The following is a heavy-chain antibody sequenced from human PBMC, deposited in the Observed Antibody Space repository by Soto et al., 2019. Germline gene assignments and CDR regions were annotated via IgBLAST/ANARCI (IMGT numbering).Heavy chain of an antibody. CDR1: GYSISSGYY. CDR2: IYHSGST. D-gene: IGHD5-12*01. J-gene: IGHJ4*02. V-gene: IGHV4-38-2*01. CDR3: ARVAGMATILAFDFDS. Sequence: PSETLSLTCAVSGYSISSGYYWGWIRQPPGKGLEWIGSIYHSGSTYYNPSLKSRVTISVDTSKNQFSLKLSSVTAADTAVYYCARVAGMATILAFDFDSWGQGTLVTVSS.